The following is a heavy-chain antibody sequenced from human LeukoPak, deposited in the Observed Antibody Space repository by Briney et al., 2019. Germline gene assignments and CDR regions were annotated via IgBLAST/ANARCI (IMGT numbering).Heavy chain of an antibody. Sequence: GGSLRLSCAGSGFTFSRFSMIWVRQAPGKGLEWVASISSGSHHKYHAGSVKGRFTVSRDNDTNSLFLQMNSLRAEDTALYYCATRLTADSYEASDIWGQGTMVTVSS. V-gene: IGHV3-21*06. CDR3: ATRLTADSYEASDI. CDR2: ISSGSHHK. D-gene: IGHD6-13*01. J-gene: IGHJ3*02. CDR1: GFTFSRFS.